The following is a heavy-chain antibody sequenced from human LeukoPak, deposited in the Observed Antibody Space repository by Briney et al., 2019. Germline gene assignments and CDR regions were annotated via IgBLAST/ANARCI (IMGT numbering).Heavy chain of an antibody. CDR3: AREGHIAARNPEPYYFDY. D-gene: IGHD6-6*01. CDR2: IIPIFGTA. CDR1: GGTFSSYA. V-gene: IGHV1-69*13. J-gene: IGHJ4*02. Sequence: GASVKVSCKASGGTFSSYAISWVRQAPGQGLEWMGGIIPIFGTANYAQKFQGRVTITVDESTGTAYMELSSLRSEDTAVYYCAREGHIAARNPEPYYFDYWGQGTLVTVSS.